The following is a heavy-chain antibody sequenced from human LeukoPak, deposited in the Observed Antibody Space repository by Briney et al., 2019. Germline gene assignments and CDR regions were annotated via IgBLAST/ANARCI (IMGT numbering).Heavy chain of an antibody. J-gene: IGHJ4*02. CDR1: GFTFSRYV. Sequence: GGSLRLSCAASGFTFSRYVMHWVRQVTGKGLEYVSAISDNGGRTYYANSVKGRFTISRDNSKNTLYLQMGSLRAEDMAVYYCATLTSGSYAHWGQGTLVTVSS. CDR3: ATLTSGSYAH. CDR2: ISDNGGRT. V-gene: IGHV3-64*01. D-gene: IGHD1-26*01.